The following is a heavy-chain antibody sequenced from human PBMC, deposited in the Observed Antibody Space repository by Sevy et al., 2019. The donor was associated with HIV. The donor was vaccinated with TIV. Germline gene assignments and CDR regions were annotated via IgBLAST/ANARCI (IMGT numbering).Heavy chain of an antibody. CDR3: ARPYGSGSWEAFDL. D-gene: IGHD3-10*01. V-gene: IGHV3-21*01. J-gene: IGHJ3*01. Sequence: GGSLRLSCAASGFTFSTYTMNWVRQAPGKGLEWVSSISFSNNYIYYTDSVKGRFTISRDNSKNSVYLEMNSLRAEDTAVYYCARPYGSGSWEAFDLWAKGHWSPSPQ. CDR2: ISFSNNYI. CDR1: GFTFSTYT.